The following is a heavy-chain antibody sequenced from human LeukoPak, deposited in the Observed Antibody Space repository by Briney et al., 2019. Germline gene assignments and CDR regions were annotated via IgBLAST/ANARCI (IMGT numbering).Heavy chain of an antibody. CDR3: ARDQGSSWPFDY. Sequence: GGSLRLSCAASGFTFSSYEMNWVRQAPGKGLEWVSYISSSGSTIYYADSVKGRFTISRDNAKNSLYLQMNSLRAEDTAVYYCARDQGSSWPFDYWGQGTVLTVSS. V-gene: IGHV3-48*03. D-gene: IGHD6-13*01. CDR1: GFTFSSYE. CDR2: ISSSGSTI. J-gene: IGHJ4*02.